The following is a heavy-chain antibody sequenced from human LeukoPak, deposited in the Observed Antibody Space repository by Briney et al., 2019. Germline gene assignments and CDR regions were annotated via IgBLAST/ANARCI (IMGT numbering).Heavy chain of an antibody. CDR2: IHYRGSA. D-gene: IGHD3-10*01. CDR3: ARGQWFRAF. Sequence: PSETLSLTCAVYGGSFSGYYWTWIRQPPGKGLEWIGEIHYRGSATYNPSLKSRVTISVDTSKNQFSLKMNSVTAADTAVYYCARGQWFRAFWSRGTPVTVSS. CDR1: GGSFSGYY. V-gene: IGHV4-34*01. J-gene: IGHJ4*02.